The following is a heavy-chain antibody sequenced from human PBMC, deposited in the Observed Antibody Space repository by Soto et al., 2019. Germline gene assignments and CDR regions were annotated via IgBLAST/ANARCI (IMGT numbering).Heavy chain of an antibody. CDR3: AREGVRYYDWVPRGTNWFEP. CDR2: ISYDGSNK. V-gene: IGHV3-30-3*01. CDR1: GFTFSSYA. D-gene: IGHD3-9*01. Sequence: GGSVRLSCAASGFTFSSYAMHWVRQAPGKGQEWVAVISYDGSNKYYADSVKGRFTISRDNSKNTLYLQMNSLRAEDTAVYYCAREGVRYYDWVPRGTNWFEPWGQGTLVTVAS. J-gene: IGHJ5*02.